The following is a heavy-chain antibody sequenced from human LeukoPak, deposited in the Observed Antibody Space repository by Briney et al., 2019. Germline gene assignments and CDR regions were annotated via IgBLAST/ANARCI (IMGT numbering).Heavy chain of an antibody. CDR3: ARETRRSGYSYGFGY. J-gene: IGHJ4*02. V-gene: IGHV7-4-1*02. Sequence: ASVKVSCKASGYTFTSYAMNWVRQAPGQGLEWMGWINTNTGNPTYAQGFTGRFVFSLDTSVSTAYLQISSLRSEDTAVYYCARETRRSGYSYGFGYWGQGTLVTVSS. CDR2: INTNTGNP. CDR1: GYTFTSYA. D-gene: IGHD5-18*01.